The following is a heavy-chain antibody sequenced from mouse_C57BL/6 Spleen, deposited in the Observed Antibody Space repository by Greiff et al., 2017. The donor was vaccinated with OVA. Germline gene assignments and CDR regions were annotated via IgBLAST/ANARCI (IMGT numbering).Heavy chain of an antibody. CDR2: IWGDGST. CDR1: GFSLTSYG. V-gene: IGHV2-3*01. J-gene: IGHJ4*01. Sequence: VHLVESGPGLVAPSQSLSITCTVSGFSLTSYGVSWVRQPPGQGLEWLGVIWGDGSTNYHSALISRLSISKDNSTSQVFLKLNSRQTDDTATYYCANLLIYDGYLYYALDYWGQGTSVTVSS. CDR3: ANLLIYDGYLYYALDY. D-gene: IGHD2-3*01.